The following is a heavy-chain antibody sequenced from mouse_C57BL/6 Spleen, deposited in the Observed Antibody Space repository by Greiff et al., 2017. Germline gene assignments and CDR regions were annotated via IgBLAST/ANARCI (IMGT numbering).Heavy chain of an antibody. CDR2: ISDGGSYT. V-gene: IGHV5-4*01. CDR1: GFTFSSYA. D-gene: IGHD2-1*01. Sequence: EVQGVESGGGLVKPGGSLKLSCAASGFTFSSYAMSWVRQTPEKRLEWVATISDGGSYTYYPDNVKGRFTISRDNAKNNLYLQMSHLKSEDTAMYYCAGNYESAYWGQGTLVTVSA. CDR3: AGNYESAY. J-gene: IGHJ3*01.